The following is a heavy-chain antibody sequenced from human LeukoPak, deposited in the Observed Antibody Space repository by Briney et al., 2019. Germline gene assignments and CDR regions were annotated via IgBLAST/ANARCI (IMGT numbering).Heavy chain of an antibody. CDR1: GGSISGGAYY. CDR2: IYISGST. Sequence: PSETLSLTCSVSGGSISGGAYYWTWLRQPAGKGLEWVGRIYISGSTTYNPSLESRVTMSLDTSKNQFSLKLTSVTAADTAVYYCARGAVGWHQLGIDFWGQGALVTVSS. CDR3: ARGAVGWHQLGIDF. V-gene: IGHV4-61*02. D-gene: IGHD1-1*01. J-gene: IGHJ4*02.